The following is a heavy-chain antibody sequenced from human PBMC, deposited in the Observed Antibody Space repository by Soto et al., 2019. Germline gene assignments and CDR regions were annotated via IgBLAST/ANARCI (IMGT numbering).Heavy chain of an antibody. V-gene: IGHV4-4*02. J-gene: IGHJ5*02. CDR2: IYHTGNT. Sequence: QVQLQESGPGLVKPSGTLSLTCAVSGDSISGSNWWSWVRQSPGKGLEWIGEIYHTGNTNYNPSLEGRATISVDKSKNQFSLRLNSVTAADTAVYYCVRVIWGVPPPRTSGWFDPWGQGTLVTVSS. D-gene: IGHD2-2*01. CDR3: VRVIWGVPPPRTSGWFDP. CDR1: GDSISGSNW.